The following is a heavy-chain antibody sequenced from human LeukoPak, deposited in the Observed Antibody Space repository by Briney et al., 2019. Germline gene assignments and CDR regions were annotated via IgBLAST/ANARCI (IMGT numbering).Heavy chain of an antibody. CDR2: ISGSGGDT. J-gene: IGHJ4*02. CDR1: GATFSTDA. D-gene: IGHD6-19*01. V-gene: IGHV3-23*01. CDR3: ARDSSASSKIY. Sequence: GGPLRLSCAASGATFSTDATTWVRQAPGKALQGFTAISGSGGDTYHDESMKGWYTITRDNPKNMMYLQMNSLRAEDMAAYYCARDSSASSKIYWGQGAPVSVSS.